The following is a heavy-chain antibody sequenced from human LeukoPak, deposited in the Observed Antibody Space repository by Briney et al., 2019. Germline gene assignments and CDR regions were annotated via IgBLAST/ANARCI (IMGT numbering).Heavy chain of an antibody. CDR1: GFTFSSYA. D-gene: IGHD2-2*01. V-gene: IGHV3-64*01. J-gene: IGHJ4*02. CDR2: ISGNGVST. Sequence: GGSLRLSCAASGFTFSSYAMYWVRRTPGKGLEYVSVISGNGVSTHYATSVKGRFTISRDNSKNMLYLQMGSLRAEDMAVYYCTRDASDIVAVPAAVGPFDLWGQGTLVTVS. CDR3: TRDASDIVAVPAAVGPFDL.